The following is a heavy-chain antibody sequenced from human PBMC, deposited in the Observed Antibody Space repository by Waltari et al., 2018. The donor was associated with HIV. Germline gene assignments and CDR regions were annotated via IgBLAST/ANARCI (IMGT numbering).Heavy chain of an antibody. D-gene: IGHD6-19*01. CDR1: GGSISSGSYY. J-gene: IGHJ6*02. CDR3: ARGKWLAPYYYYGMDV. V-gene: IGHV4-61*02. Sequence: QVQLQESGPGLVKPSQTLSLTCTVSGGSISSGSYYWSWIRQPAGKGLEWIGRIYTSGSTNYNPSLKSRVTISVDTSKNQFSLKLSSVTAADTAVYYCARGKWLAPYYYYGMDVWGQGTTVTVSS. CDR2: IYTSGST.